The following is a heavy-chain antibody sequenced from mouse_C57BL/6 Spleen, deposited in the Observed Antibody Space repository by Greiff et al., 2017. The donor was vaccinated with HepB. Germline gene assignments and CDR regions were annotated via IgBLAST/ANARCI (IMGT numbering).Heavy chain of an antibody. Sequence: LQESGPELVKPGASVKISCKASGYAFSSSWMNWVKQRPGKGLEWIGRIYPGDGDTNYNGKFKGKATLTADKSSSTAYMQLSSLTSEDSAVYCCARSNDSWDYWGQGTTLTVSS. V-gene: IGHV1-82*01. CDR2: IYPGDGDT. J-gene: IGHJ2*01. CDR3: ARSNDSWDY. D-gene: IGHD2-13*01. CDR1: GYAFSSSW.